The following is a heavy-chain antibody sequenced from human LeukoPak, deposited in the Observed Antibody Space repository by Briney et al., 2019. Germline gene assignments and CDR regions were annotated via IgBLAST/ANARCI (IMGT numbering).Heavy chain of an antibody. CDR2: IYYSGST. D-gene: IGHD1-1*01. J-gene: IGHJ6*03. CDR3: ARLRGESNWNDGLEYHYYYMDV. V-gene: IGHV4-39*01. Sequence: KASETLSLTCTVSGGSISSSNYYWAWIRQPPGKGLEWIGNIYYSGSTYYNPSLKSRVTISVDTSKNQFSLKVRSVTAADTAVYYCARLRGESNWNDGLEYHYYYMDVWGKGTTVTVSS. CDR1: GGSISSSNYY.